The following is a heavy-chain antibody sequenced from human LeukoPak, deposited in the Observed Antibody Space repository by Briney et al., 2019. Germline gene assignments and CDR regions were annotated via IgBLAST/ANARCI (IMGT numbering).Heavy chain of an antibody. CDR3: VRDFRSADY. J-gene: IGHJ4*02. CDR2: ISVSGDTK. Sequence: GGSLRLSCGASGFTFSSYSMVWVRQAPGKGLEWLSFISVSGDTKKYADSVKGRFTISRDNAKNSLYLQMNSLRVEDTAVYYCVRDFRSADYWGQGTLVTVSS. V-gene: IGHV3-48*01. CDR1: GFTFSSYS.